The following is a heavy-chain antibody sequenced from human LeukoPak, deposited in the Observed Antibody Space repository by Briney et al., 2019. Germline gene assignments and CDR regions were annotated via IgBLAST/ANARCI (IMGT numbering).Heavy chain of an antibody. Sequence: SETLSLTCAVYGGSFSGYYWSWIRQPPGKGLEWIGYIYSSGSTNYNPSLKSRVTMSVDTPKNQFSLKVSSVTAADTAVYYCARVFDSGSQAYFYYMDVWGKGTTVTISS. CDR3: ARVFDSGSQAYFYYMDV. V-gene: IGHV4-59*01. D-gene: IGHD3-10*01. CDR1: GGSFSGYY. J-gene: IGHJ6*03. CDR2: IYSSGST.